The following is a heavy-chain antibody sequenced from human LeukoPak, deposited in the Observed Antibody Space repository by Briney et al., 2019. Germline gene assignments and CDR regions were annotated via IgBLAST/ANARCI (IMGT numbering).Heavy chain of an antibody. CDR3: VRDNLPVGSPENYFDS. CDR1: GYIFPSYG. J-gene: IGHJ4*02. Sequence: ASVKVSCKGSGYIFPSYGLAWVRQAPGQGLEWMGCISPYNGETKYAQNFQDRLTLATDTSTSTAYMDLRSLRSDDTAVYYCVRDNLPVGSPENYFDSWGQGTLVTVSS. D-gene: IGHD1-26*01. V-gene: IGHV1-18*01. CDR2: ISPYNGET.